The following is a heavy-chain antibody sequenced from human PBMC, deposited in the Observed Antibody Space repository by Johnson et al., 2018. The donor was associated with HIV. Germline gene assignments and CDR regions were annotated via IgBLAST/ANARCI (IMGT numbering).Heavy chain of an antibody. D-gene: IGHD3-22*01. CDR2: IRYGGSNK. V-gene: IGHV3-30*02. CDR3: AREGDSSGMVFLDAFDI. CDR1: GFTFSSYG. Sequence: QVQLVESGGGVVQPGRSLRLSCAASGFTFSSYGMHWVRQAPGKGLEWVAFIRYGGSNKYYADSVKGRFTISRDNSKNTLYLQMNSLRADDTAVYYCAREGDSSGMVFLDAFDIWGQGTMVTVSS. J-gene: IGHJ3*02.